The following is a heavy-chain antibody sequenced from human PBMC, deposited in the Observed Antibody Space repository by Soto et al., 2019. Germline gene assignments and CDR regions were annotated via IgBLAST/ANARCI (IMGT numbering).Heavy chain of an antibody. D-gene: IGHD3-3*01. J-gene: IGHJ5*02. CDR3: ARVHGYDFWSGFRNCFDP. V-gene: IGHV3-11*01. CDR2: ISSSGSTI. Sequence: QVQLVESGGGLVKPGGSLRLSCAASGFTFSDYYMSWIRQDPGKGLEWDSYISSSGSTIYYADSVKALFTISRDNGKNCLYLQMHSLRAEDTAVYYCARVHGYDFWSGFRNCFDPWGQGTLVTVSS. CDR1: GFTFSDYY.